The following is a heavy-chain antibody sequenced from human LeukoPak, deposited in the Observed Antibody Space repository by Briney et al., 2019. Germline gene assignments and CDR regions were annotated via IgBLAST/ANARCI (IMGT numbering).Heavy chain of an antibody. CDR3: ARDIVGATAEVGY. D-gene: IGHD1-26*01. J-gene: IGHJ4*02. Sequence: ASVKVSCKASGGTFSSYAISWVRQAPGQGLEWMGIINPSGGSTSYAQKFQGRVTMTRDTSTSTVYMELSSLRSEDTAVYYCARDIVGATAEVGYWGQGTLVTVSS. CDR2: INPSGGST. CDR1: GGTFSSYA. V-gene: IGHV1-46*01.